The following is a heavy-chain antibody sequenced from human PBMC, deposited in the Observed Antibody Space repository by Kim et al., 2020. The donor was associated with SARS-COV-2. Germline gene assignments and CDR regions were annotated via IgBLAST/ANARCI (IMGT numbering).Heavy chain of an antibody. V-gene: IGHV3-33*01. CDR2: IWYDGSNK. J-gene: IGHJ4*02. CDR1: GFTFSSYG. D-gene: IGHD6-13*01. CDR3: ARDTSYSSSFRTRRGKKTDIDY. Sequence: GGSLRLSCAASGFTFSSYGMHWVRQAPGKGLEWVAVIWYDGSNKYYADSVKGRFTISRDNSKNTLYLQMNSLRAEDTAVYYCARDTSYSSSFRTRRGKKTDIDYWGQGTLVTVSS.